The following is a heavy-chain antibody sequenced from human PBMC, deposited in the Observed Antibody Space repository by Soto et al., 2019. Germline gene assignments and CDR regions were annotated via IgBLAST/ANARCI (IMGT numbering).Heavy chain of an antibody. CDR3: AKGKQPYYSYYMDV. J-gene: IGHJ6*03. D-gene: IGHD5-18*01. V-gene: IGHV3-30*18. Sequence: GGSLRLSCAASGFTFSSYGMHWVRQAPGKGLEWVAVISYDGSNKYYADSVKGRFTISRDNSKNTLYLQMNSLRAEDTAVYYCAKGKQPYYSYYMDVWGKGTTVTVSS. CDR1: GFTFSSYG. CDR2: ISYDGSNK.